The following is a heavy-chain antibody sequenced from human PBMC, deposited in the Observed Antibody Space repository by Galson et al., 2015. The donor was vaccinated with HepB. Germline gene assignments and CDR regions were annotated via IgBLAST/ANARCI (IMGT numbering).Heavy chain of an antibody. Sequence: QSGAEVKESGKSLKISCKGFGYTFTKYWIGWVRQMPGSGLEWMGIIYPGDSDTRYSPSFQGQVTISADKVTNTTYLQWSSLKASDTAISYCARTLGAKGGWRYWGQGTLVTVSS. CDR3: ARTLGAKGGWRY. J-gene: IGHJ4*02. CDR2: IYPGDSDT. D-gene: IGHD5-12*01. V-gene: IGHV5-51*03. CDR1: GYTFTKYW.